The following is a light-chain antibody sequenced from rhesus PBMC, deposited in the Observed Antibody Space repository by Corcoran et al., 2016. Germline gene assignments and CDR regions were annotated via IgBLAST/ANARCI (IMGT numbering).Light chain of an antibody. CDR2: NAS. CDR3: QQYSSSPLP. CDR1: QSISSW. Sequence: DIQMTQSPSSLSASVGDTVTITCRASQSISSWLAWYQQTPGKAPKLLIYNASSLQSGVPSRFSGSGSGTDFTLTISSLQSEDFATYYCQQYSSSPLPFGGGTKVELK. V-gene: IGKV1-22*01. J-gene: IGKJ4*01.